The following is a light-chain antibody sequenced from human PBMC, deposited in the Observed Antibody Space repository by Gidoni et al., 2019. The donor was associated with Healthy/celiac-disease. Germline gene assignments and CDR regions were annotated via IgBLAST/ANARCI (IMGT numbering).Light chain of an antibody. Sequence: IQMTQSPSSVSASVGDRVTITCRSSQVISSWLAWYQQKPVKDPKLLIYAASSLQGGVASRCSSSGWGRDYTITISSRQQEEVAAYYCQQENSIPITFGQGTRLEIK. CDR2: AAS. CDR3: QQENSIPIT. V-gene: IGKV1-12*01. CDR1: QVISSW. J-gene: IGKJ5*01.